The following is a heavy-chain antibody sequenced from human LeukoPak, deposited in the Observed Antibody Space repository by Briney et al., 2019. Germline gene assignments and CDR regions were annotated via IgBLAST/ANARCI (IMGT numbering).Heavy chain of an antibody. D-gene: IGHD3-22*01. CDR2: ISGSGGST. J-gene: IGHJ4*02. V-gene: IGHV3-23*01. Sequence: PGGSLRLSCAASGFTFSSYAMSWVRQAPGKGLEWVSAISGSGGSTYYADSVKGRFTISRDNSKNTLYLQMNSLRAEDMAVYYCAKNYYDSSGYYYFDYWGQGTLVTVSS. CDR3: AKNYYDSSGYYYFDY. CDR1: GFTFSSYA.